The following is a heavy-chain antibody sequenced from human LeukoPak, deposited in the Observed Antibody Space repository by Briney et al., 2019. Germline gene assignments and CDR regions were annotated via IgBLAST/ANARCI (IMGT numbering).Heavy chain of an antibody. V-gene: IGHV4-30-4*01. J-gene: IGHJ6*02. Sequence: SQTLSLTCTVSGGSISSDDYYWSWIRQPPGTGLEWIGYIYYSGSTHYNPSLKSRVTISKDTSKNQFSMKLTSVTAADTAVYYCARSKGDYVDYYGMDVWGQGTTVTVSS. CDR3: ARSKGDYVDYYGMDV. CDR2: IYYSGST. D-gene: IGHD4-17*01. CDR1: GGSISSDDYY.